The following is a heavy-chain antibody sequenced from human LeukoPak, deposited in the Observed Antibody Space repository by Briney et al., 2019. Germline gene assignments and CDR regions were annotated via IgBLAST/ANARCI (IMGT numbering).Heavy chain of an antibody. CDR2: FDPEDGET. V-gene: IGHV1-24*01. Sequence: GASVKVSCKVSGYTLTELSMHWVRQAPGKGLEWIGGFDPEDGETIYAQKFQGRVTMTEDTSTDTAYMELSSLRSEDTAVYYCATDLGGYSYGAFDYWGQGTLVTVSS. J-gene: IGHJ4*02. CDR3: ATDLGGYSYGAFDY. CDR1: GYTLTELS. D-gene: IGHD5-18*01.